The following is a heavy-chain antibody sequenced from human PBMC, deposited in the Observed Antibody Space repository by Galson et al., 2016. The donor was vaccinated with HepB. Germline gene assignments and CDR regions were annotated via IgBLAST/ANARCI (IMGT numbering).Heavy chain of an antibody. CDR1: GFTVSDHY. V-gene: IGHV3-53*01. Sequence: SLRLSCAASGFTVSDHYMSWVRQAPGKGLEWVSIIYSAGDTYYADSVKGRLTVSRDDSKNILYLQMNSLRPEDTAVYYCARDTDSGSRADWWGQGTLVTVSS. CDR2: IYSAGDT. CDR3: ARDTDSGSRADW. J-gene: IGHJ4*02. D-gene: IGHD6-25*01.